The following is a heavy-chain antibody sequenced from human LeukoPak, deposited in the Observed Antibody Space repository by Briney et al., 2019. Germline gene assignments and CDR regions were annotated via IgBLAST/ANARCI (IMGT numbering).Heavy chain of an antibody. CDR1: GYTFTSYD. D-gene: IGHD1-1*01. Sequence: GASVKVSCKASGYTFTSYDINWVRQATGQGLEWMVWMNPNRGNTGYARKFQGRVTMTRNTSISTAYMELSSLRSEDTAVYYCARGVTGTTSGWFDPWGQGTLVTVSS. V-gene: IGHV1-8*01. CDR3: ARGVTGTTSGWFDP. CDR2: MNPNRGNT. J-gene: IGHJ5*02.